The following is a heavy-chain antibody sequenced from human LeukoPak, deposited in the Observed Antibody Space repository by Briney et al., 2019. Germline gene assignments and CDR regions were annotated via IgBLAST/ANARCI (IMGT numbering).Heavy chain of an antibody. D-gene: IGHD2-21*02. CDR1: GGTFSSYA. CDR3: ARAKEGDYWFDP. CDR2: IIPILGIA. Sequence: ASVKVSCKASGGTFSSYAISWVRQAPGQGLEWMGRIIPILGIANYAQKFQGRVTITADKSTSTAYMELSSLRSEDTAVYYCARAKEGDYWFDPWGQGTLVTVSS. J-gene: IGHJ5*02. V-gene: IGHV1-69*04.